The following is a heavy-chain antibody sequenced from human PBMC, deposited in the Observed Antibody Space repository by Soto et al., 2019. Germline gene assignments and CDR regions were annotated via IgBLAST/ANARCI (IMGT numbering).Heavy chain of an antibody. J-gene: IGHJ3*02. CDR3: ARHIPSGYNDAFDI. CDR1: GFSLSTSGVG. Sequence: QITLKESGPTLVKPTQTLTLTCTFSGFSLSTSGVGVGWIRQPPGKALEWVTLIYWDDDKRYSPSLKSRITITKDTSKSQVVLTMSNMDPVDTGTYYCARHIPSGYNDAFDIWGQGTMATVSS. V-gene: IGHV2-5*02. D-gene: IGHD3-9*01. CDR2: IYWDDDK.